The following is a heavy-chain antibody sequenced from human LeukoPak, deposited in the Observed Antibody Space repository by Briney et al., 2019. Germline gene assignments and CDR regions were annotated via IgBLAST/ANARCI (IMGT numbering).Heavy chain of an antibody. CDR1: GGTFSSYA. D-gene: IGHD2-2*01. CDR3: ARVPIVVVPAAIDDY. J-gene: IGHJ4*02. V-gene: IGHV1-69*04. CDR2: IIPILGIA. Sequence: SVKVSCKASGGTFSSYAISWVRQAPGQGLEWMGRIIPILGIANYAQKFQGRVTITADKSTSTAYMELSSLRSEDTAVYYCARVPIVVVPAAIDDYWGQGTLVTVSS.